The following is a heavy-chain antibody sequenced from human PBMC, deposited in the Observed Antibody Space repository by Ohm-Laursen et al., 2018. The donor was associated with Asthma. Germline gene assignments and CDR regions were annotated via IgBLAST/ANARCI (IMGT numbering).Heavy chain of an antibody. V-gene: IGHV1-18*01. D-gene: IGHD4-17*01. CDR3: ARGTTVTTKSPGWFDP. J-gene: IGHJ5*02. CDR1: GYTFTSYG. Sequence: SVKVSCKASGYTFTSYGISWVRQAPGQGLEWMGWISAYNGNTNYAQKLQGRVTMTTDTSTSTAYMELRSLRSDDTAVYYCARGTTVTTKSPGWFDPWGQGTLVTVSS. CDR2: ISAYNGNT.